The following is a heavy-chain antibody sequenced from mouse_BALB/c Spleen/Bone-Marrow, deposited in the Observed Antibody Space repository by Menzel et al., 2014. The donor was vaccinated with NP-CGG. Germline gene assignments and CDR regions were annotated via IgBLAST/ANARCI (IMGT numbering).Heavy chain of an antibody. CDR1: GFTFSDFY. CDR3: ARDPRWLLAMDN. V-gene: IGHV7-1*02. J-gene: IGHJ4*01. CDR2: SRNKANDYTT. D-gene: IGHD2-3*01. Sequence: DVHLVESGGGLVQPGGSLRLSCATSGFTFSDFYMEWVRQPPGKRLEWIAASRNKANDYTTEYSASVRGRFIVSRDTSQSILYLQMNALRVEDTAIYYCARDPRWLLAMDNWGQGTSVTVSS.